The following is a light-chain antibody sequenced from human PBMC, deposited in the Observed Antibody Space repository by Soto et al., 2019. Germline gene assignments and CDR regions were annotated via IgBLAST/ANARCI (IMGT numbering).Light chain of an antibody. Sequence: DLQMTQPPSSLSASVGDRVTITCRASQSLSSYLNWYQQKPGKAPKLLIYAASSLQSGVPSRFSGSGSGTDFTLTISSLQPEDFATYYCQQSYSTLTFGGGTKVEIK. J-gene: IGKJ4*01. V-gene: IGKV1-39*01. CDR3: QQSYSTLT. CDR2: AAS. CDR1: QSLSSY.